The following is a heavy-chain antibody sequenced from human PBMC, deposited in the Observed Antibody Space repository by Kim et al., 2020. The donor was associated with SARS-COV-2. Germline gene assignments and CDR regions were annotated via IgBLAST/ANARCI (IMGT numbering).Heavy chain of an antibody. CDR1: GFTFGDYA. V-gene: IGHV3-9*01. D-gene: IGHD3-3*01. CDR3: AKPAHPLLEWLLYPHMDV. Sequence: GGSLRLSCAASGFTFGDYAMHWVRQAPGKGLEWVSGISWNSGSIGYADSVKGRFTISRDNAKNSLYLQMNSLRAEDTALYYCAKPAHPLLEWLLYPHMDVWGQGTTVTVSS. J-gene: IGHJ6*02. CDR2: ISWNSGSI.